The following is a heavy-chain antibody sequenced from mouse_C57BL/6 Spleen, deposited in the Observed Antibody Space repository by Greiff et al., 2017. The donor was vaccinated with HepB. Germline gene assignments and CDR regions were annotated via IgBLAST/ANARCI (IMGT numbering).Heavy chain of an antibody. CDR2: IHPGDGDT. Sequence: QVQLKESGPELVKPGASVKISCKASGYAFSSSWMNWVKQRPGKGLEWIGRIHPGDGDTNYNGKFKGKATLTADKSSSTAYMQLSSLTSEDSAVYFCARWPLFITTVVATDYWGQGTTLTVSS. J-gene: IGHJ2*01. CDR1: GYAFSSSW. D-gene: IGHD1-1*01. V-gene: IGHV1-82*01. CDR3: ARWPLFITTVVATDY.